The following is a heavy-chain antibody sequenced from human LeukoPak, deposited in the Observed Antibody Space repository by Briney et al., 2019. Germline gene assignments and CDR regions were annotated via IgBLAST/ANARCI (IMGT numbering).Heavy chain of an antibody. CDR3: ARARAGYSYDDAFDI. J-gene: IGHJ3*02. V-gene: IGHV1-69*01. CDR2: IIPIFGTA. Sequence: SVKVSCKASGGTFSSYAISWVRQAPGQGLEWMGGIIPIFGTANYALKFQGRVTITADESTSTAYMELSSLRSEDTAVYYCARARAGYSYDDAFDIWGQGTMVTVSS. D-gene: IGHD5-18*01. CDR1: GGTFSSYA.